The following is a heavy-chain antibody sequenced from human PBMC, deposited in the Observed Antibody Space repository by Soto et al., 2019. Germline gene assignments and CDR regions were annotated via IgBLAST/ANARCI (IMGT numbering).Heavy chain of an antibody. CDR1: GFLFSNAW. J-gene: IGHJ4*02. CDR2: IKSRSDGGAT. Sequence: GWSLRLSCGASGFLFSNAWMCLCRQGPGKGLGGVARIKSRSDGGATENSDVVKGRFTNTRDDSNNVVYLQLDSLTSDDTVVYNCLIHARKHWPYDYWGQGTPVTVSS. D-gene: IGHD1-1*01. V-gene: IGHV3-15*01. CDR3: LIHARKHWPYDY.